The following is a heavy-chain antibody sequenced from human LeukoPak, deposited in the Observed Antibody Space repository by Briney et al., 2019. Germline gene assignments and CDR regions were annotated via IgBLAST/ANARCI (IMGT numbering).Heavy chain of an antibody. Sequence: SETLSLTCTVSGDSISSSVYYWTWIRQTPGKELEWIGTMYYTGSTYYSPSLKSRVTISVDTSMNQFSLKLSSVTAADTAVYYCASYRLDYDSSGPSYYYYMDVWGKGTTVTISS. CDR2: MYYTGST. V-gene: IGHV4-39*07. CDR1: GDSISSSVYY. J-gene: IGHJ6*03. D-gene: IGHD3-22*01. CDR3: ASYRLDYDSSGPSYYYYMDV.